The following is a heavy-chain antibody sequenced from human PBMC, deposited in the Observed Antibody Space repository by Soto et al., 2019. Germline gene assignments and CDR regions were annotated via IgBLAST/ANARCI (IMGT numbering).Heavy chain of an antibody. D-gene: IGHD2-15*01. CDR2: IIPIFGTP. J-gene: IGHJ4*02. CDR3: ARERAPLGWSYLDL. Sequence: QVQLVQSGAEVKKPGSSVKISCKAFGGSFSDYAISWVRQAPGQGLEWMGGIIPIFGTPNYAQKFQARVTFTAHESTNTAYMELSRLTSEDTAVYYCARERAPLGWSYLDLWGQGTQVTVAS. V-gene: IGHV1-69*01. CDR1: GGSFSDYA.